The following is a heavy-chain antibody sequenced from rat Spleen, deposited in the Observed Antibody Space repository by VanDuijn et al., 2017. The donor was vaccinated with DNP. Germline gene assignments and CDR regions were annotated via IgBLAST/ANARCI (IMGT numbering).Heavy chain of an antibody. V-gene: IGHV5S10*01. CDR2: IIYASGMT. D-gene: IGHD1-1*01. CDR3: AKDYHFYAMDA. J-gene: IGHJ4*01. Sequence: EVQLVESGGGLVQPGRSLKVSCAASGFTFNGYNMAWVRQAPMKGLEWVATIIYASGMTYYRDAVKGRFTISRENAENTVNLQMNSLRSEDTATYYCAKDYHFYAMDAWGQGTSVTVSS. CDR1: GFTFNGYN.